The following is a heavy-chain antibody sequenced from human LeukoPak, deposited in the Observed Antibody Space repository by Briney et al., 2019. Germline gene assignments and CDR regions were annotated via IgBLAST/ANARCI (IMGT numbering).Heavy chain of an antibody. CDR3: AREPNWGFDAFDI. CDR2: INHSGST. J-gene: IGHJ3*02. V-gene: IGHV4-34*01. Sequence: SETLSLTCAVYGGSFSGYYWSWIRKPPGKGLGWIGEINHSGSTNYNPSLKSRVTISVDTSKNQFSLKLSSVTAADTAVYYCAREPNWGFDAFDIWGQGTMVTVSS. D-gene: IGHD7-27*01. CDR1: GGSFSGYY.